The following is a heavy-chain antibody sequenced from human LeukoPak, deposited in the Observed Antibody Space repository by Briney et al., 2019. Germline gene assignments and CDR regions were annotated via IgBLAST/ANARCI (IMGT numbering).Heavy chain of an antibody. CDR3: AAGLEAATNMLDYYYYGMDV. J-gene: IGHJ6*02. CDR2: IVVGSGNT. Sequence: SVKVSCKASGFTFSSSAMQRVRQARGQRLEWIGWIVVGSGNTNYAQKFQERVTITRDMSTSTAYMELSSLRSEDTAVYYCAAGLEAATNMLDYYYYGMDVWGQGTTVTVSS. CDR1: GFTFSSSA. V-gene: IGHV1-58*02. D-gene: IGHD5-24*01.